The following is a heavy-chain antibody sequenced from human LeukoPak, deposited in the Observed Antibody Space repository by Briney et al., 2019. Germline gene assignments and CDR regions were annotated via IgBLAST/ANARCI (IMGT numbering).Heavy chain of an antibody. Sequence: GGSLRLSCAASGFTFSQNGMHWVRQAPGKGLEWVAVISYDESNKYYADSVKGRFTISRDNSKNTLYLEMNRLRGDDTAAYYCARGFGGFNAANDYWGQGTLVTVSS. V-gene: IGHV3-30*03. CDR2: ISYDESNK. J-gene: IGHJ4*02. CDR1: GFTFSQNG. D-gene: IGHD5-24*01. CDR3: ARGFGGFNAANDY.